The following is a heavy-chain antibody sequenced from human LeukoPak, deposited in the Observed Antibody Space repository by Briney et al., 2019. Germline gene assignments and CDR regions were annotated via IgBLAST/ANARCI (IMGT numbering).Heavy chain of an antibody. CDR1: GGSVSNYY. D-gene: IGHD1-26*01. J-gene: IGHJ4*02. Sequence: SETLSLTCSVSGGSVSNYYWSWIRQPPGKGLEWIGYVYYTGSTNYNPSLKSRVTISVDTSKNQFSLKLSSVTAADTAVYYCARGRWSGSYSGYFDYWGQGTLVTVSS. CDR3: ARGRWSGSYSGYFDY. CDR2: VYYTGST. V-gene: IGHV4-59*02.